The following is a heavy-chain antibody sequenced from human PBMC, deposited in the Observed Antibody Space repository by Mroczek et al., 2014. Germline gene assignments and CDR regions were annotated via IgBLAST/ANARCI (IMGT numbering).Heavy chain of an antibody. D-gene: IGHD3-22*01. V-gene: IGHV3-30-3*01. J-gene: IGHJ4*02. Sequence: ESGGGVVQPGRSLRLSCAASGFTFSSYAMHWVRQAPGKGLEWVAVISYDGSNKYYADSVKGRFTISRDNSKNTLYLQMNSLRAEDTAVYYCASPISLNYYDSSGYRGGLFDYWGQGTPGHRLL. CDR1: GFTFSSYA. CDR3: ASPISLNYYDSSGYRGGLFDY. CDR2: ISYDGSNK.